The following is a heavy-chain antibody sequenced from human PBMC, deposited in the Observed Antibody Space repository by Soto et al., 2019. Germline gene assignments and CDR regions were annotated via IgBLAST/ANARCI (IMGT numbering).Heavy chain of an antibody. CDR2: INPNRGTA. D-gene: IGHD2-21*01. CDR1: GGTFSSYA. CDR3: ARDGWCSALRIRFGMDV. Sequence: SVKVPCKASGGTFSSYAISWVRQAPGQGLEWMGVINPNRGTANYAQKFQGRVTITRDTSTSTAYMDLSSLTSEDTAVYYCARDGWCSALRIRFGMDVWARATTFTVSS. J-gene: IGHJ6*02. V-gene: IGHV1-69*10.